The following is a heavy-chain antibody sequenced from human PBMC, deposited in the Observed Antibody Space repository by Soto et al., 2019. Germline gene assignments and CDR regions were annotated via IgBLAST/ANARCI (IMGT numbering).Heavy chain of an antibody. D-gene: IGHD2-2*01. CDR3: ARDKAYCSSTSCYEDAFDI. CDR2: IYYSGST. Sequence: LSLTCTVSGGSISSGGYYWSWIRQHPGKGLEWIGYIYYSGSTYYNPSLKSRVTISVDTSKNQFSLKLSSVTAADTAVYYCARDKAYCSSTSCYEDAFDIWGQGTMVTVSS. CDR1: GGSISSGGYY. V-gene: IGHV4-31*03. J-gene: IGHJ3*02.